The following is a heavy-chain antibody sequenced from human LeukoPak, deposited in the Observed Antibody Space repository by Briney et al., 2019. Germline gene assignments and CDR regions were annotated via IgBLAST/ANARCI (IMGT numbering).Heavy chain of an antibody. CDR3: ARAKNSSWLALFDP. CDR1: GFTFSSYA. V-gene: IGHV3-23*01. CDR2: ISGSGGST. D-gene: IGHD6-13*01. Sequence: GGSLRLSCAASGFTFSSYAMSWVRQAPGKGLEWVSAISGSGGSTYYAGSVKGRFTISRDNSKNTLYLQMNSLRAEDTAVYYCARAKNSSWLALFDPWGQGTLVTVSS. J-gene: IGHJ5*02.